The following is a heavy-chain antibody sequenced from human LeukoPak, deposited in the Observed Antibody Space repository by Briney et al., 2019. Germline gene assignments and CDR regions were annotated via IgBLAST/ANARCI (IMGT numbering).Heavy chain of an antibody. CDR2: IYYSGST. CDR3: ARSSVGAKGFDP. V-gene: IGHV4-59*01. J-gene: IGHJ5*02. CDR1: GDSISSYY. Sequence: SETLSLTCTVSGDSISSYYWSWIRQPPGKGLEWIGYIYYSGSTNYNPSLKSRVTISVDTSKNQFSLKLSSVTAADTAVYYCARSSVGAKGFDPWGQGTLVTVSS. D-gene: IGHD1-26*01.